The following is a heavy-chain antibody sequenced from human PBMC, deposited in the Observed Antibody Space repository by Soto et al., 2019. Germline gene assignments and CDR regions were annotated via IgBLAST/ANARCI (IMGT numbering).Heavy chain of an antibody. D-gene: IGHD3-22*01. CDR2: IWYDGSNK. Sequence: QVQLVESGGGVVQPGRSLRLSCAASGFTFSSYVMHWVRQAPGKGLEWVAVIWYDGSNKYYADSVKGRFTISRDNSKNTLYLQMNSLRAEDTAVYYCARDRPYYYDSSGNAGRHNWFDPWGQGTLVTVSS. J-gene: IGHJ5*02. CDR3: ARDRPYYYDSSGNAGRHNWFDP. V-gene: IGHV3-33*01. CDR1: GFTFSSYV.